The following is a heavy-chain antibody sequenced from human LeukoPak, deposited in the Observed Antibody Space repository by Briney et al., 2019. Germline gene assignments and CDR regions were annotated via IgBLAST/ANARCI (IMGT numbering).Heavy chain of an antibody. CDR2: MNPNSGNT. CDR1: GYTFTSSD. V-gene: IGHV1-8*01. Sequence: ASVKVSCKASGYTFTSSDINWVRQATGQGLEWMGWMNPNSGNTGYAQKFQGRVTMTSNTSISTAYMELCSLRSEDTAVYYCARGYDNSGYYYNSYRMDVWGQGTTVTVSS. J-gene: IGHJ6*02. CDR3: ARGYDNSGYYYNSYRMDV. D-gene: IGHD3-22*01.